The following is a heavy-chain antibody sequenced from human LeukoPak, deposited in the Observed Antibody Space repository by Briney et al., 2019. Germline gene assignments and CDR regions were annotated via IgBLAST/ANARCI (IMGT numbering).Heavy chain of an antibody. Sequence: SVKLSCTASGYTFSIYGISWVRRAPGHRPGWKGWSSAYNGNTNDARKLQSRDTITNDTSTRTAYMEESSLRSDDTAVYYCGREGGYSYGLYGDYYGMDVWGQGTTVTVSS. V-gene: IGHV1-18*01. CDR2: SSAYNGNT. J-gene: IGHJ6*02. D-gene: IGHD5-18*01. CDR1: GYTFSIYG. CDR3: GREGGYSYGLYGDYYGMDV.